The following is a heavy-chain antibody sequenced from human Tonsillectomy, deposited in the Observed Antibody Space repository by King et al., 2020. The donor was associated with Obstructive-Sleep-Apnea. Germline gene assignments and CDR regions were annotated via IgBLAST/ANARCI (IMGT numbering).Heavy chain of an antibody. CDR3: ARDYSGSYGEGYYYYGMDV. J-gene: IGHJ6*02. CDR2: ISYDGSNK. D-gene: IGHD1-26*01. Sequence: VQLVESGGGVVQPGRSLRLSCAASGFTFSSYAMHWVRQAPGKGLEWVAVISYDGSNKYYADSVKGRFTISRENSKNTLYLQMNSLRAEDTAVYYCARDYSGSYGEGYYYYGMDVWGQGTTVTVSS. CDR1: GFTFSSYA. V-gene: IGHV3-30*04.